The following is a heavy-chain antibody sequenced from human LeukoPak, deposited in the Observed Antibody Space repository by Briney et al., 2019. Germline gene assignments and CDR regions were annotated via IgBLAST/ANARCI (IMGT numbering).Heavy chain of an antibody. CDR2: IYPGDSDT. V-gene: IGHV5-51*01. CDR1: GYSFTSYW. D-gene: IGHD2/OR15-2a*01. Sequence: GESLKISCKGSGYSFTSYWIGWVRQMPGKGLEWMGIIYPGDSDTRYSPSFQGQVTISADKSISTAYLQWSSLKASDTAMYYCARLVIRDHSTSPFDPWGQGTLVTVSS. CDR3: ARLVIRDHSTSPFDP. J-gene: IGHJ5*02.